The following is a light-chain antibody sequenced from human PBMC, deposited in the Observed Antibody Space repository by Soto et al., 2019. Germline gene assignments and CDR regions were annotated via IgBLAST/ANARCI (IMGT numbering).Light chain of an antibody. V-gene: IGKV3-11*01. Sequence: EIVLTQSPATLSLSPGERATLSCRASQSVSTYLAWFQQKPGQAPRLLIYDASNRATDISARFSGSGSGTDFALTISSLEPEDFAVYYCQQRSNWPLTFGGGTKVEIK. CDR1: QSVSTY. CDR2: DAS. J-gene: IGKJ4*01. CDR3: QQRSNWPLT.